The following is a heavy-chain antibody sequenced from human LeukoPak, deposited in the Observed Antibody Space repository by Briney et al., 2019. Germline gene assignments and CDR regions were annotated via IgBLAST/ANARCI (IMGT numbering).Heavy chain of an antibody. Sequence: TGGSLRLSCTASGFTFGSYAMSWVRQAPGKGLEWVSSIGGGSEDTYCADSVKGRFTISRDDSKSTLNLQLNSLRAEDTAVYYCARTIAQYSNSWLYFYYGLDVWGQGTTVTVSS. CDR2: IGGGSEDT. V-gene: IGHV3-23*01. CDR3: ARTIAQYSNSWLYFYYGLDV. CDR1: GFTFGSYA. J-gene: IGHJ6*02. D-gene: IGHD6-13*01.